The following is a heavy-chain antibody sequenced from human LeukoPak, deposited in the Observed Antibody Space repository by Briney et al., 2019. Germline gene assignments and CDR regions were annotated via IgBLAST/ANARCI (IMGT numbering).Heavy chain of an antibody. V-gene: IGHV3-33*01. D-gene: IGHD5/OR15-5a*01. J-gene: IGHJ4*02. CDR2: IWFDGSKE. CDR3: ARDPSSTGYYFDN. Sequence: GTSLRLSCAASGFSFSSYGFHWVRQAPGKGLEWGALIWFDGSKEYYADSVEGRFTISRDNYKKTLFLQMSSLRAEDTAVYHCARDPSSTGYYFDNWGQGTLVTVSS. CDR1: GFSFSSYG.